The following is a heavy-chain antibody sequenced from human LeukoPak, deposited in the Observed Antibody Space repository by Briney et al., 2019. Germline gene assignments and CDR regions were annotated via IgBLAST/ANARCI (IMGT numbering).Heavy chain of an antibody. CDR3: AGEVLWFGELGVDY. CDR1: GFTFSSYS. Sequence: GGSLRLSCAASGFTFSSYSMNWVRQAPGKGLEWVSYISSSSSTIYYADSVKGRFTISRDNAKNSLYLQMNSLRAEDTAVYYCAGEVLWFGELGVDYWGQGTLVTVSS. CDR2: ISSSSSTI. J-gene: IGHJ4*02. V-gene: IGHV3-48*04. D-gene: IGHD3-10*01.